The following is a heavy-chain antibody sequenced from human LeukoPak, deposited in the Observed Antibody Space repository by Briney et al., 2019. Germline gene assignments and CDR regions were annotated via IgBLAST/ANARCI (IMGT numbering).Heavy chain of an antibody. Sequence: PGGSLRLSCAASGFTFSSYAMHWVRQAPGKGLEWVAVISYDGSNKYYADSVKGRFTISRDNSKNTLYLQMNSLRAEDTAVYYCARVAYKQLWSKANNWFDPWGQGTLVIVSS. V-gene: IGHV3-30*01. CDR2: ISYDGSNK. CDR3: ARVAYKQLWSKANNWFDP. D-gene: IGHD5-18*01. CDR1: GFTFSSYA. J-gene: IGHJ5*02.